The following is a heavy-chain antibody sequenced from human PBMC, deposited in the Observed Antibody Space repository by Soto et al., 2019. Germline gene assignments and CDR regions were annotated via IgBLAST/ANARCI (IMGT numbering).Heavy chain of an antibody. CDR3: ARWSGYDYVGADY. Sequence: QVQLVESGGGVVQPGRSLRLSCAASGFTFSSYAMHWVRQAPGKGLEWVAVISYDGSNKYYADSVKGRFTISRDNSKNTLYLLMNSLRAEDTAVYYCARWSGYDYVGADYWGQGTLVTVS. J-gene: IGHJ4*02. CDR2: ISYDGSNK. D-gene: IGHD5-12*01. V-gene: IGHV3-30-3*01. CDR1: GFTFSSYA.